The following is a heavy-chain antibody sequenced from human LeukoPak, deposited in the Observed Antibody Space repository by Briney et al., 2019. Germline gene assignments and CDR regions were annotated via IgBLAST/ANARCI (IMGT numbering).Heavy chain of an antibody. Sequence: AGGSLRLSCAASGFTFDDYTMHWVRQAPGKGLEWVSLISWNGGSTYYADSVKGRFTISRDNSKNSLYLQMNSLRTEDTALYYCAKDTGDMGVSKYYFDYWGQGTLVTVSS. CDR2: ISWNGGST. V-gene: IGHV3-43*01. D-gene: IGHD7-27*01. CDR3: AKDTGDMGVSKYYFDY. J-gene: IGHJ4*02. CDR1: GFTFDDYT.